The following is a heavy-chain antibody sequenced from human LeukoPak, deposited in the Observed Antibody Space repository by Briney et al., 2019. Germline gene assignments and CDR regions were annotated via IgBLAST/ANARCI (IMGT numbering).Heavy chain of an antibody. V-gene: IGHV1-18*01. D-gene: IGHD2-15*01. J-gene: IGHJ4*02. Sequence: ASVKVSCKASGYTFTSYGISWVRQAPGQGLEWMGWISAYNGNTNYAQKLQGRVTMTTDTSTSTAYMELRSLRSDDTAVYYCARRWGYCSGGSCYVGYYFDSWGQGTLVTVSS. CDR3: ARRWGYCSGGSCYVGYYFDS. CDR1: GYTFTSYG. CDR2: ISAYNGNT.